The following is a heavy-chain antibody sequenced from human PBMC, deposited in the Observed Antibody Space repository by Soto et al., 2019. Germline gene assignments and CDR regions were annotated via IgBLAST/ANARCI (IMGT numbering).Heavy chain of an antibody. CDR1: GDSISNNKW. V-gene: IGHV4-4*02. CDR3: ARSFGWYAIDQ. D-gene: IGHD6-19*01. Sequence: SETLSLTCSVSGDSISNNKWWSWVRQPPGKGLEWIGEIHHSGSINYNASLKSRATMSVDKSRNQFSLLLTSVTAADTAVYYCARSFGWYAIDQWGQGTLVTVSS. J-gene: IGHJ1*01. CDR2: IHHSGSI.